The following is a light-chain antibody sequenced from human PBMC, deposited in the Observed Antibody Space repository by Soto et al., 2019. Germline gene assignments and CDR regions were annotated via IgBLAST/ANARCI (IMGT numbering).Light chain of an antibody. CDR1: RNINGNY. Sequence: EIVLAHSPGTLSFSPVERAALSCRASRNINGNYLGWYQLKRGQAPRLLIYGTSTRATGIPDRFSGSGSGTDFTLTISRLEPEDFAVYYCQQYGSSPWPFGQGTKVDNK. V-gene: IGKV3-20*01. CDR2: GTS. CDR3: QQYGSSPWP. J-gene: IGKJ1*01.